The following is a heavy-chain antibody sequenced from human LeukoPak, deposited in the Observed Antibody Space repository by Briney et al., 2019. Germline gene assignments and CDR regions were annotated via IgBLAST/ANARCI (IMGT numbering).Heavy chain of an antibody. V-gene: IGHV1-2*02. Sequence: ASVKVSCKASGYTFTGYYMHWVRQAPGQGLEWMVWINPNSGGTNYAQKFQGRITMTRDTSISTAYMELSRLRSDDTAVYYCAREGCSSTSCSHMDVWGKGTTVTVSS. CDR1: GYTFTGYY. D-gene: IGHD2-2*01. CDR3: AREGCSSTSCSHMDV. J-gene: IGHJ6*03. CDR2: INPNSGGT.